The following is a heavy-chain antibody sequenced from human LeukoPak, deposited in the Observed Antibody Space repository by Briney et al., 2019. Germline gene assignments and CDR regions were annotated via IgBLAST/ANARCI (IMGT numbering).Heavy chain of an antibody. Sequence: PGGSLRLSCAASGFIFSDYAMTWVRRPPGKGLEWVSAFSGSGTTTYSADSVRGRFTISRDNSKNTLYLQMNSLRAEDTAVYYCVKDFRSSGDYHSFDIWGQGTTVTVSS. CDR2: FSGSGTTT. D-gene: IGHD2-21*02. CDR3: VKDFRSSGDYHSFDI. V-gene: IGHV3-23*01. CDR1: GFIFSDYA. J-gene: IGHJ3*02.